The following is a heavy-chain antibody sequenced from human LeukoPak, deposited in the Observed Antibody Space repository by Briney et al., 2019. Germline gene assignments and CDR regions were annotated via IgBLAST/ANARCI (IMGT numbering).Heavy chain of an antibody. V-gene: IGHV1-18*01. CDR2: ISAYNGNT. J-gene: IGHJ4*02. Sequence: GASVKVSCKASGYTFTSYCISWVRQAPGQGLEWMGWISAYNGNTNYAQKLQGRVTMTTDTSTSTAYMELRSLRSDDTAVYYCARDFYGSGNRYFDYWGQGTLVTVSS. CDR3: ARDFYGSGNRYFDY. D-gene: IGHD3-10*01. CDR1: GYTFTSYC.